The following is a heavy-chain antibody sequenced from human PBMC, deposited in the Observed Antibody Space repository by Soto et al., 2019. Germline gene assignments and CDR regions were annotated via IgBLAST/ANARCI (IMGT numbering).Heavy chain of an antibody. CDR3: ESRGAVARHFDY. V-gene: IGHV4-61*01. CDR2: IYYSGST. D-gene: IGHD6-19*01. CDR1: GGSVSSGIYY. J-gene: IGHJ4*02. Sequence: QVQLPEAGPGLVTPSETLSLTCTVSGGSVSSGIYYLSWIRQPPGKGLEWIGYIYYSGSTNYNPSLKSRVTISVHTSKHQCSLKLSSVTAADTAVYYCESRGAVARHFDYWGQGTLVTVSS.